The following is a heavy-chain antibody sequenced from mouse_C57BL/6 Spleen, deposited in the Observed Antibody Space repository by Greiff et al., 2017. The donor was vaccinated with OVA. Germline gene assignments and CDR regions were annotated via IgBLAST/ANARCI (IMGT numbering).Heavy chain of an antibody. CDR1: GFNITDYY. D-gene: IGHD1-3*01. Sequence: EVQLQQSGAELVKPGASVKLSCTASGFNITDYYMHWVKQRTEQGLEWIGRIDPEDGETKYAPQFQGKATITADTSSNTAYLQLSSLTSEDTAVYYCAFSDCDNYWYFDVWGTGTTVTVAS. J-gene: IGHJ1*03. CDR3: AFSDCDNYWYFDV. V-gene: IGHV14-2*01. CDR2: IDPEDGET.